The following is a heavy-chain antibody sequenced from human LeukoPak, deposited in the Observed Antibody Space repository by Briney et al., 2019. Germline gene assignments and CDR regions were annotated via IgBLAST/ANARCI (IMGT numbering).Heavy chain of an antibody. CDR2: FDPEDGET. D-gene: IGHD6-6*01. CDR1: GYTLTELS. V-gene: IGHV1-24*01. CDR3: ATREHVPAYYYYGMDV. Sequence: AASVKVSCKVSGYTLTELSMHWVRQAPGKGLEWMGGFDPEDGETIYAQKFQGRVTMTEDTSTDTAYMGLSSLRSEDTAVYYCATREHVPAYYYYGMDVWGQGTTVTVSS. J-gene: IGHJ6*02.